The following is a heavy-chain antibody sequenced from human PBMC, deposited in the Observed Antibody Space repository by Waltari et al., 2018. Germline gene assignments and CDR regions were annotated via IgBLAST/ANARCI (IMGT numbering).Heavy chain of an antibody. D-gene: IGHD5-12*01. J-gene: IGHJ4*02. CDR2: IYYSGST. CDR1: GGSISSYY. CDR3: ARRGYSGYDDY. V-gene: IGHV4-59*01. Sequence: QVQLQESGPGLVKPSETLSLTCTVSGGSISSYYWSWIRQPPGKGLEWIGYIYYSGSTNYNPSLKSRVTISVDTSKNQFSLKLSSVTAADTAVYYCARRGYSGYDDYWGQGTLVTVSS.